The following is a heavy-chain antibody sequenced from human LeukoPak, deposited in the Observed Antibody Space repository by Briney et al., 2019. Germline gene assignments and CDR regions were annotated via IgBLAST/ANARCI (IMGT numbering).Heavy chain of an antibody. D-gene: IGHD2-21*02. CDR1: GFTFSSYA. CDR2: ISGSGGST. J-gene: IGHJ4*02. CDR3: ARVAPPYCGGDCYLYYFDY. V-gene: IGHV3-23*01. Sequence: PGGSLRLSCAASGFTFSSYAMSWVRQAPGKGLEWVSAISGSGGSTYYADSVKGRFTISRDNSKNTLYLQMNSLRAEDTAVYYCARVAPPYCGGDCYLYYFDYWGQGTLVTVSS.